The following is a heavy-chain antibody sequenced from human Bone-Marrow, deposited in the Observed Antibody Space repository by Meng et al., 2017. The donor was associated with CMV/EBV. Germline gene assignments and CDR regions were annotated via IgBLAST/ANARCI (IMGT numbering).Heavy chain of an antibody. D-gene: IGHD2/OR15-2a*01. J-gene: IGHJ4*02. Sequence: GESLKISCAVTGFTVSTNYMSWVRQAPGKGLEWVSGINWNGGSTGYADSVKGRFTISRDNAKNSLYLQMNSLRAEDTAVYYCARTFRWHSLDYWGQGTLVTVSS. CDR1: GFTVSTNY. V-gene: IGHV3-20*04. CDR3: ARTFRWHSLDY. CDR2: INWNGGST.